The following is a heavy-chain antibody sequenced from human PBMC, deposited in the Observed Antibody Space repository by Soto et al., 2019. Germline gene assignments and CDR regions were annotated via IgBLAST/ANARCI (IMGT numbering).Heavy chain of an antibody. Sequence: GGSLRLSCAASGFTFSIYSMKWGRQAPGKGLEWVSYISTSSSIYYADSVKGRFTISRDNAKNSLYLQVNSLKDEDTDVYYCAREAAATLWYFDLWGRGTVVTVSS. CDR2: ISTSSSI. D-gene: IGHD2-15*01. CDR3: AREAAATLWYFDL. CDR1: GFTFSIYS. J-gene: IGHJ2*01. V-gene: IGHV3-48*02.